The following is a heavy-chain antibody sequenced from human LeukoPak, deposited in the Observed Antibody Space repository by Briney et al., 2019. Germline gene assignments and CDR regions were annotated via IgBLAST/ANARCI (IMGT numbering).Heavy chain of an antibody. V-gene: IGHV3-74*01. Sequence: GGSLRLSCAASGFTFSRHWMHWVRQAPGKGRVGVSHLNSDGSRKTYADSVRGRFTISRDNAKNTIYLQMNRLRAEDTAVYYCARDNGKYAMDLWGQGTTVTVSS. CDR2: LNSDGSRK. J-gene: IGHJ6*02. D-gene: IGHD2-8*01. CDR1: GFTFSRHW. CDR3: ARDNGKYAMDL.